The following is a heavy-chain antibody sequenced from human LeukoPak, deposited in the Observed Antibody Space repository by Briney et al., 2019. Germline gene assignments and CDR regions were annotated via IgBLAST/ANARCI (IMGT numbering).Heavy chain of an antibody. V-gene: IGHV3-21*01. CDR1: GFTFSSYS. J-gene: IGHJ4*02. Sequence: PGGSLRLSCAASGFTFSSYSMNWVRQAPGKGLEWVSSISSSSSYIYYADSVKGRFTISRDNAKNSLYLQMNSLRAEDTAVYYCAKDLGLELPEPDYWGQGTLVTVSS. D-gene: IGHD1-7*01. CDR3: AKDLGLELPEPDY. CDR2: ISSSSSYI.